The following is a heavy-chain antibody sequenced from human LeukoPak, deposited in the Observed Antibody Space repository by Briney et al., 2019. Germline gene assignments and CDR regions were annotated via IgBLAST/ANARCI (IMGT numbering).Heavy chain of an antibody. D-gene: IGHD3-16*01. Sequence: GGSLRLSCAASGFTFSSYSMSWVSQPPGKGLEWVSSISSDSDYIYYADSGTDRLTISRDHAKKSLCLQMDRLMTAGTGDYYCFGGSRYVYHLDYWGQGTLVTVSS. J-gene: IGHJ4*02. CDR1: GFTFSSYS. CDR3: FGGSRYVYHLDY. V-gene: IGHV3-21*01. CDR2: ISSDSDYI.